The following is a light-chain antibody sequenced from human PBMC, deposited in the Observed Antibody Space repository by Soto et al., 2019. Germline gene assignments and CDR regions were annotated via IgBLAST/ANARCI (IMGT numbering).Light chain of an antibody. CDR3: QQRGSWPLT. CDR2: DTF. CDR1: QSVRTY. J-gene: IGKJ4*01. V-gene: IGKV3-11*01. Sequence: EIVLTQSPATLSLSPGERATLSCRASQSVRTYLAWYQQKPGQAPRLLIYDTFNRATGIPARFSGSGSGTDFTLTITSLEPEDLAVYYCQQRGSWPLTFGGGTKVEIK.